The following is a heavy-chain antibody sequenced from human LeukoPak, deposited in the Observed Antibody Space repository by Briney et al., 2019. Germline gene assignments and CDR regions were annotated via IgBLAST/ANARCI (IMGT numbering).Heavy chain of an antibody. J-gene: IGHJ5*02. V-gene: IGHV3-49*04. D-gene: IGHD3-10*01. CDR3: ASLYGSGKRWVDP. CDR1: GFTFCDYA. Sequence: GGSLRLSCTASGFTFCDYAMSWVRQASGKGLEWVGFIRSKAYGGTTEYAASVKGRFTMSRDDSKNSLYLQMNSLKTEDTAVYYCASLYGSGKRWVDPWGQGTLVTVSS. CDR2: IRSKAYGGTT.